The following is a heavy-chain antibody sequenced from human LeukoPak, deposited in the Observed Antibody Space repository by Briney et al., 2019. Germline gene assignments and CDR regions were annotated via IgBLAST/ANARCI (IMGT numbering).Heavy chain of an antibody. V-gene: IGHV1-18*01. Sequence: ASVRVSCKASGDTFTNYGINWVRQAPGQRPEWMGWFSTYNGDTKYAQKLKGRLTLTADTLKTTAYMELRTLISDDTATYYCAIGQGVITWGGADVYDVWGQGTTVIVSS. CDR2: FSTYNGDT. CDR1: GDTFTNYG. D-gene: IGHD3-16*01. CDR3: AIGQGVITWGGADVYDV. J-gene: IGHJ3*01.